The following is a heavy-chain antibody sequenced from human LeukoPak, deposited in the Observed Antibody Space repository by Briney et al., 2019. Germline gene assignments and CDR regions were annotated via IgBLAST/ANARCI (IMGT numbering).Heavy chain of an antibody. V-gene: IGHV4-39*07. J-gene: IGHJ3*02. D-gene: IGHD3-22*01. Sequence: SETLSLTCTVSGVSISSSSYYWGWIRQPPGKGLEWIGSIYYSGSTYFNPSLKSRVTISVDTSKNQFSLKLSSVTAADTAVYYCASRITMIVVVITAPAFDIWGQGTMVTVSS. CDR1: GVSISSSSYY. CDR2: IYYSGST. CDR3: ASRITMIVVVITAPAFDI.